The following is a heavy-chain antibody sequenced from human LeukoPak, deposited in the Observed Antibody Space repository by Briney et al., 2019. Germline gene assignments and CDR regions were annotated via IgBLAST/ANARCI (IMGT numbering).Heavy chain of an antibody. CDR3: ARDQSGEDYSDGMDV. D-gene: IGHD4-11*01. Sequence: GGSLRLSCAASGFTFSSYDMHWVRQAPGKGLEWVAVISYDGSNKYYADSVKGRFTISRDNSKNTLYLQMNSLRAEDTAVYYCARDQSGEDYSDGMDVWGQGTTVTVSS. CDR2: ISYDGSNK. V-gene: IGHV3-30*03. CDR1: GFTFSSYD. J-gene: IGHJ6*02.